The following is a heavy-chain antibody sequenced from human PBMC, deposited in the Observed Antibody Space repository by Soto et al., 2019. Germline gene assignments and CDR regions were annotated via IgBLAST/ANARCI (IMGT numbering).Heavy chain of an antibody. Sequence: PSETLSLTCTVAGGSISRGGYYWSWIRQHPGKGLEWIGYIYYSGSTYYNPSLKSRVTISVDTSKNQFSLKLSSVTAADTAVYYCARGFTYYYDSSGYYSLAFDIWGQGTMVTVSS. V-gene: IGHV4-31*03. D-gene: IGHD3-22*01. CDR3: ARGFTYYYDSSGYYSLAFDI. J-gene: IGHJ3*02. CDR1: GGSISRGGYY. CDR2: IYYSGST.